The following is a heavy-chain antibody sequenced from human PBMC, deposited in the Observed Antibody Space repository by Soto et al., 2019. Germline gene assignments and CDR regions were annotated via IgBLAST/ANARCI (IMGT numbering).Heavy chain of an antibody. J-gene: IGHJ6*02. D-gene: IGHD7-27*01. CDR2: ISNDAVHT. V-gene: IGHV3-64*01. Sequence: EVQLVEPGGGLVQPGGSLTLSCVASGFTFTTYCMHWVRQAPGKGLEYLSAISNDAVHTYYANSVKGRFTTSRDNSKDTLYLPMGSLRPEDMAAHYSARGHLPWDYHSNGIDVWGPGTTVTVSS. CDR1: GFTFTTYC. CDR3: ARGHLPWDYHSNGIDV.